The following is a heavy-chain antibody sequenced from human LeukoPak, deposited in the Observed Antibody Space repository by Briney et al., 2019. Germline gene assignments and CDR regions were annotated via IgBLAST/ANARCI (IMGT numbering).Heavy chain of an antibody. Sequence: GGSLRLSCAASGFTFSSYAMSWVRQAPGKGLEWVSAIRGGGGGTYYADSVKGRFTIFRDNSKSTLYLEMNSLRAEDTAIYFCAKVLKSGYDYYGMDVWGQGTTVTVSS. CDR2: IRGGGGGT. J-gene: IGHJ6*02. CDR1: GFTFSSYA. D-gene: IGHD3-3*01. CDR3: AKVLKSGYDYYGMDV. V-gene: IGHV3-23*01.